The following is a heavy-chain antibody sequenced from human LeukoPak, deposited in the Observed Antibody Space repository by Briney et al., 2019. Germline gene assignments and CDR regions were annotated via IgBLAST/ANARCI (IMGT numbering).Heavy chain of an antibody. CDR2: INHSGST. D-gene: IGHD3-22*01. Sequence: PSETLSLTCAVYGGSFSGYYWSWIRQPPGKGLEWIGEINHSGSTNYNPSLKSRVTISVDTSKNQFSLKLSSVTAADTAVYYCARDLRTYYYDSPNDAFDIWGQGTMVTVSS. V-gene: IGHV4-34*01. CDR3: ARDLRTYYYDSPNDAFDI. J-gene: IGHJ3*02. CDR1: GGSFSGYY.